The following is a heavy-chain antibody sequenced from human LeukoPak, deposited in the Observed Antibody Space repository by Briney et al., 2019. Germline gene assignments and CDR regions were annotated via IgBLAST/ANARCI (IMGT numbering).Heavy chain of an antibody. CDR1: GGSFSGYY. Sequence: SETLSLTCAVYGGSFSGYYWSWIRQHPGKGLEWIGYIYYSGSTYYNPSLKSRVTISVDTSKNQFSLKLSSVTAADTAVYYCARGPAPPYCSSTSCYRHNWFDPWGQGTLVTVSS. CDR2: IYYSGST. CDR3: ARGPAPPYCSSTSCYRHNWFDP. D-gene: IGHD2-2*01. V-gene: IGHV4-31*11. J-gene: IGHJ5*02.